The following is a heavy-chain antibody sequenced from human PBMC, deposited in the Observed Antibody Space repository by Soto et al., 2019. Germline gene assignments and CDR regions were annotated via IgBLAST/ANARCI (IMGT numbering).Heavy chain of an antibody. CDR1: GGTFTSFA. V-gene: IGHV1-69*01. CDR2: IIPILDTT. D-gene: IGHD3-3*01. J-gene: IGHJ4*02. Sequence: QVRLVQSGSEVKKPGSSVKISCKASGGTFTSFAINWVRQAPGQGLEWMGGIIPILDTTAYAQKFQGRVTISADEGSRISYMELSSVKSEATAVYFCARPRAERERSSAFWGGAFDYWGQGTHVTVS. CDR3: ARPRAERERSSAFWGGAFDY.